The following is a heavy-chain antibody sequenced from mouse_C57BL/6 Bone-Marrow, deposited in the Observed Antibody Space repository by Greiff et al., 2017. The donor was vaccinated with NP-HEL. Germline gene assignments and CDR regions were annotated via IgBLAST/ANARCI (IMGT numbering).Heavy chain of an antibody. V-gene: IGHV1-81*01. CDR1: GYTFTSYG. CDR2: IYPRSGNT. Sequence: QVQLQQSGAELARPGASVKLSCKASGYTFTSYGISWVKQRTGQGLEWIGEIYPRSGNTYYNEKFKGKATLTADKSSSTAYMELRRLTSEDSAVYFCARGRAVVDFDYWGQGTTLTVSS. D-gene: IGHD1-1*01. CDR3: ARGRAVVDFDY. J-gene: IGHJ2*01.